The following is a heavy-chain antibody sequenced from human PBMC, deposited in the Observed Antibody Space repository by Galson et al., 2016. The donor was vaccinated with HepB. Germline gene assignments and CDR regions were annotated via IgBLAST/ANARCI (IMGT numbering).Heavy chain of an antibody. D-gene: IGHD3-3*01. Sequence: SETLSLTCAVQGGSFSGYYWNWIRQTPGKGFEWIGEINHGGSTNYNPSLKSRVTISIDTSLHQFTLNLTSVTAADTAVYYCARGGLRFWNWLSDEYDHWGQGTLVTVSS. V-gene: IGHV4-34*01. J-gene: IGHJ4*02. CDR3: ARGGLRFWNWLSDEYDH. CDR1: GGSFSGYY. CDR2: INHGGST.